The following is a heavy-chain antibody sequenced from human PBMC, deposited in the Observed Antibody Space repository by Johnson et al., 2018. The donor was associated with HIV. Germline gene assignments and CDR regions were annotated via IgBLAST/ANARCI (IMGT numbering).Heavy chain of an antibody. CDR1: GFTFSSYG. Sequence: QVQLVESGGGVVQPGGSPRLSCAASGFTFSSYGMHWVRQAPGKGLEWVAFIRYDGSNKYYADSVKGRFTISRDNSKNTLYLQMNSLRAEDTAVYYCAKGLKLGSGDDAFDIWGQGTMVTVSS. CDR2: IRYDGSNK. CDR3: AKGLKLGSGDDAFDI. J-gene: IGHJ3*02. D-gene: IGHD7-27*01. V-gene: IGHV3-30*02.